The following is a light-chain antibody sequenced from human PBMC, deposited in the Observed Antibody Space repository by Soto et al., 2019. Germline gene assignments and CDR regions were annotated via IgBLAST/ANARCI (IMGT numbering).Light chain of an antibody. V-gene: IGLV1-40*01. Sequence: QSVLTQPPSVSGAPGQRVTISCTGSSSNIGAGYHVLWYQLLPGTAPKLLIYTDSNRPSGVPDRFSGSKSGTSASLAITGLQAEDEADYYCQSYDTSLSGSVFGTGTKVTVL. J-gene: IGLJ1*01. CDR2: TDS. CDR1: SSNIGAGYH. CDR3: QSYDTSLSGSV.